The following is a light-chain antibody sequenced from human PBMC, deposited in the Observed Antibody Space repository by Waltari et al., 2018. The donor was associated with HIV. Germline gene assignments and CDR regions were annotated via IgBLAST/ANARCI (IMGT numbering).Light chain of an antibody. V-gene: IGKV4-1*01. J-gene: IGKJ1*01. CDR2: WAS. CDR1: QSVLYSSNNKNY. CDR3: QQYYSTPL. Sequence: DIVMTQSPDSLAVSLGERATINCKSSQSVLYSSNNKNYLAWYQQKPGQHPKLLIYWASTRESGVPDRFSGSGSGTDFTLTISSLQAEDVAVYYCQQYYSTPLFGQGTKVEIK.